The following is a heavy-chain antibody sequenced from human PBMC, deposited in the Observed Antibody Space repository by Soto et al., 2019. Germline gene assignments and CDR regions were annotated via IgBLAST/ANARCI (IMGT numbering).Heavy chain of an antibody. CDR3: SRDFRERRFLQWVSTFDS. Sequence: EVQLVESGGGLVQPGGSLRLSCAASGFTFNSYRMTWVRQAPGRGLEWVAYINQDGTEKYYVDSVKGRFSISRDNAKNSLYLQMNTLRAEDTAVYYCSRDFRERRFLQWVSTFDSWGQGTLVTVSS. V-gene: IGHV3-7*01. CDR2: INQDGTEK. J-gene: IGHJ4*02. D-gene: IGHD3-3*01. CDR1: GFTFNSYR.